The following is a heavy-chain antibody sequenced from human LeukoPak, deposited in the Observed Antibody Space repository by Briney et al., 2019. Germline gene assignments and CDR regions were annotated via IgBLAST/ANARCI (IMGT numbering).Heavy chain of an antibody. CDR3: ARHMGEGFFGY. D-gene: IGHD1-26*01. V-gene: IGHV5-51*01. CDR2: IYPGDSDT. J-gene: IGHJ4*02. Sequence: GESLKISCTGSGYNFASYWIGWVRQMPRKGLEYMGIIYPGDSDTRYSPSFQGQVTISADKSISTAYLQWSSLKASDTAIYYCARHMGEGFFGYWGQGTLVTVSS. CDR1: GYNFASYW.